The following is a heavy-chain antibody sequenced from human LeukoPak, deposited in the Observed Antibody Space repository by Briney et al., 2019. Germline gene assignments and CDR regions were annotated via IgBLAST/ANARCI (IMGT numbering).Heavy chain of an antibody. J-gene: IGHJ6*03. CDR3: ARHSYYYDSSGYLPYYYYYMDV. V-gene: IGHV4-4*02. Sequence: SETLSLTCAVSGGSISSSNWWSWVRQPPGKGLEWIGEIYHSGSTNYNPSLKSRVTISVDKSKNQFSLKLSSVTAADTAVYYCARHSYYYDSSGYLPYYYYYMDVWGKGTTVTISS. CDR2: IYHSGST. D-gene: IGHD3-22*01. CDR1: GGSISSSNW.